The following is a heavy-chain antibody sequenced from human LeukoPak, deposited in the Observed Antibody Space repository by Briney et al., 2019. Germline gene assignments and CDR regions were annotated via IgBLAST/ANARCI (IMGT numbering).Heavy chain of an antibody. Sequence: ASVKVSCKASGYTFTSYDINWVRQATGQGLEWMGWMNPNSGNTGYAQKFQGRVTMTRNTSISTAYMELSSLRSEDTAVYYCASLVRNCDILTGYDDAFDIWGQGTMVTVSS. CDR1: GYTFTSYD. CDR2: MNPNSGNT. CDR3: ASLVRNCDILTGYDDAFDI. J-gene: IGHJ3*02. D-gene: IGHD3-9*01. V-gene: IGHV1-8*01.